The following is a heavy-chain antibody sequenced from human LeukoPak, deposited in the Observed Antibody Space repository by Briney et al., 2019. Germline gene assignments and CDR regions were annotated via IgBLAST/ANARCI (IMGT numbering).Heavy chain of an antibody. D-gene: IGHD4/OR15-4a*01. CDR2: INLDGSQK. J-gene: IGHJ4*02. CDR1: GFTFSSYW. Sequence: GGSLRLSCAASGFTFSSYWMSWVRQAPGKGLEWVANINLDGSQKYYVDSLKGRFTISRDNAKNSLYPQMNSLRAEDTAVYYCARDVDYANPRHDYWGQGTLVTVSS. CDR3: ARDVDYANPRHDY. V-gene: IGHV3-7*01.